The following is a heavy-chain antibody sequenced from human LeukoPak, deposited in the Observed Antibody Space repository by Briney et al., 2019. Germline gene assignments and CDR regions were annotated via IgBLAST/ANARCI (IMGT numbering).Heavy chain of an antibody. Sequence: GGSLRLSCAASGFTFSSYSMNWVRQAPGKGLEWVSSIISSSSYIYYADSVKGRFTFSRDNAKNSLYLQMNSLRAEDTAVYYCARDLRTGIFSSDYHNDYWGQGTLVTVSS. CDR2: IISSSSYI. D-gene: IGHD3-22*01. J-gene: IGHJ4*02. CDR1: GFTFSSYS. CDR3: ARDLRTGIFSSDYHNDY. V-gene: IGHV3-21*01.